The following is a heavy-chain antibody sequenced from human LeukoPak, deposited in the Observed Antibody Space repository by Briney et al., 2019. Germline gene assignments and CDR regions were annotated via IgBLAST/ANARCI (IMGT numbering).Heavy chain of an antibody. V-gene: IGHV3-11*01. CDR3: AREKDSSTWYGMDV. D-gene: IGHD6-13*01. CDR1: GFTFGDYY. J-gene: IGHJ6*02. CDR2: ISSSGSTI. Sequence: GGSLRLSCAASGFTFGDYYMSWIRQAPGKGLEWVSYISSSGSTIYYADSVKGRFTISRDNAKNSLYLQMNSLRAEDTAVYYCAREKDSSTWYGMDVWGQGTTVTVSS.